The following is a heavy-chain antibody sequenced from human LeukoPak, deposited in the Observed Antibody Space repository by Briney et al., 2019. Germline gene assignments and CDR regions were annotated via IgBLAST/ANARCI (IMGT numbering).Heavy chain of an antibody. D-gene: IGHD3-16*01. J-gene: IGHJ5*02. CDR3: ARGGNWFDP. Sequence: GGSLRLSCAASGFTFSSYEMNWVRQAPGKGLECVSYISSSGGTISYADSVRGRFTISRDNAKNALYLQMNSLRAEDTANYYCARGGNWFDPWGQGALVTVSS. V-gene: IGHV3-48*03. CDR1: GFTFSSYE. CDR2: ISSSGGTI.